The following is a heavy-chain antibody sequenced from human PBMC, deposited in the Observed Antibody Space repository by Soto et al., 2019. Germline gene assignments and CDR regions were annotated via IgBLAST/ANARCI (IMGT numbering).Heavy chain of an antibody. V-gene: IGHV3-30*18. J-gene: IGHJ4*02. CDR3: AKGSSTVVIRPFDY. D-gene: IGHD3-22*01. CDR1: GFTFSSYG. CDR2: ISYDGSDK. Sequence: QVQLVESGGGVVQPGRSLRLSCAASGFTFSSYGMHWVRQAPGKGLEWVAVISYDGSDKYYADSVKGRFTISRDNSKNTLYLQMHSARVDDTAVDYSAKGSSTVVIRPFDYWGQGTLVSVSS.